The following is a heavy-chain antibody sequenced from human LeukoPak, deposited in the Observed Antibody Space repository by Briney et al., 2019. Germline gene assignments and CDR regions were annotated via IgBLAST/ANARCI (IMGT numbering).Heavy chain of an antibody. D-gene: IGHD3-22*01. CDR1: RFTFTSSA. Sequence: ASVKVSCKASRFTFTSSAVQWVRLARGQRLEWIGWIVVGSGNTNYAQKFQERVTITRDMSTSTAYMELSSLRSEDTAVYYCAACSYDYDSSGNSYYFDYWGQGTLVTVSS. CDR3: AACSYDYDSSGNSYYFDY. J-gene: IGHJ4*02. V-gene: IGHV1-58*01. CDR2: IVVGSGNT.